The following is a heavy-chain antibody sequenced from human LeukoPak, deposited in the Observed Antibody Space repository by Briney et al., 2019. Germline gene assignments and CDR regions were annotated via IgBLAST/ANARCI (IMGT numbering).Heavy chain of an antibody. V-gene: IGHV3-23*01. J-gene: IGHJ4*02. CDR2: ISGSGAST. D-gene: IGHD4-17*01. CDR1: GFTFRIYG. CDR3: ARGDDYGDANFDY. Sequence: GGSLRLSCAASGFTFRIYGMNWVRQAPGKGLEWVSTISGSGASTYYADSMKGRFTISRDNSKNTLYLQMNSLRAEDTAVYYCARGDDYGDANFDYWGQRTLVTVSS.